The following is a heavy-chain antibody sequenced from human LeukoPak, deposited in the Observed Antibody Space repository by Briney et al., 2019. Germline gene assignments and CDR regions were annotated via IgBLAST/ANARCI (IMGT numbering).Heavy chain of an antibody. CDR3: ARATHYSASTRGPYMDV. Sequence: PSETLSLTCTVSGGSISSGGYFWSWIRQHPGKGLEWIAHIYHAGSTHVNPSLRGRVAISPDTSANQFSLRLSSVTAADTAVYFCARATHYSASTRGPYMDVWGQGTTVTVSS. D-gene: IGHD2/OR15-2a*01. CDR1: GGSISSGGYF. J-gene: IGHJ6*03. CDR2: IYHAGST. V-gene: IGHV4-31*03.